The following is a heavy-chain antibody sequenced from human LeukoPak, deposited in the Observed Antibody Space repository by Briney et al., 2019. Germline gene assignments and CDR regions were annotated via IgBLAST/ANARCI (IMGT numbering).Heavy chain of an antibody. CDR2: IYYSGST. CDR1: GGSISSYY. Sequence: PSETLSLTCTVSGGSISSYYWSWIRQPPGKGLEWIGYIYYSGSTNYNPSLKSRVTISVGTPKNQFSLKLSSVTAADTAVYYCARVLRYFDWQDAFDIWGQGTMVTVSS. CDR3: ARVLRYFDWQDAFDI. J-gene: IGHJ3*02. V-gene: IGHV4-59*08. D-gene: IGHD3-9*01.